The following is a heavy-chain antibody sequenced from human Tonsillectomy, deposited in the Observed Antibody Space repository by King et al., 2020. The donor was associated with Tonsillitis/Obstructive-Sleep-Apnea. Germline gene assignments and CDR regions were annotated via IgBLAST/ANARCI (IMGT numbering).Heavy chain of an antibody. CDR3: ARGITMVQGVVDY. D-gene: IGHD3-10*01. Sequence: QLVQSGAEVKKPGASVKVYCKASGYTFTSYYSHWGRQYPGQGFEWMGIINPSGGSISYEQKFQGRVTMTRDTSTSTVYMELSSLRSEYTAVYYCARGITMVQGVVDYWGQGTLVTVSS. CDR2: INPSGGSI. CDR1: GYTFTSYY. V-gene: IGHV1-46*01. J-gene: IGHJ4*02.